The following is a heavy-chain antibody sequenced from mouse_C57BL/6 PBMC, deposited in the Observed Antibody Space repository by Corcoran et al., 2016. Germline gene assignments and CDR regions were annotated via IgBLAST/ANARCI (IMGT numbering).Heavy chain of an antibody. D-gene: IGHD2-2*01. CDR1: GYAFSSYW. Sequence: QVQLQQSGAELVKPGASVKISCKASGYAFSSYWMNWVKQRPGKGLEWIGQIYPGDGDTNYNGKFKGKATLTADKSSSTAYMQLSSLTSEDSAVYFCARRRELWFFDYWGQGTTLTVSS. CDR3: ARRRELWFFDY. J-gene: IGHJ2*01. V-gene: IGHV1-80*01. CDR2: IYPGDGDT.